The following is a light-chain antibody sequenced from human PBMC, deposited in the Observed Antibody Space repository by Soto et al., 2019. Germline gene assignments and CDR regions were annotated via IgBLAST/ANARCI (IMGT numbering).Light chain of an antibody. CDR3: QQYAYWPLT. CDR2: YAS. Sequence: EVMMTQFPDTVSVTAGETVTLSCGASQSVRTNLAWYQQRPGQAPRLLIHYASTRASDIPARFSGSGSGTNFTLAISSLQSEDFAVYYCQQYAYWPLTFGGGTKVDIK. J-gene: IGKJ4*01. CDR1: QSVRTN. V-gene: IGKV3D-15*01.